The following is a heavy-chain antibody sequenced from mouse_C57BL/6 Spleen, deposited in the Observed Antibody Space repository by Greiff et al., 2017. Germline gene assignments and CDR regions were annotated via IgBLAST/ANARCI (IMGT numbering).Heavy chain of an antibody. CDR1: GYTFTSYG. CDR2: IYPRSGNT. Sequence: VNVVESGAELARPGASVKLSCKASGYTFTSYGISWVKQRTGQGLEWIGEIYPRSGNTYYNEKFKGKATLTADKSSSTAYMELRSLTSEDSAVYFCARSNWDRAYFDYWGQGTTLTVSS. V-gene: IGHV1-81*01. CDR3: ARSNWDRAYFDY. D-gene: IGHD4-1*01. J-gene: IGHJ2*01.